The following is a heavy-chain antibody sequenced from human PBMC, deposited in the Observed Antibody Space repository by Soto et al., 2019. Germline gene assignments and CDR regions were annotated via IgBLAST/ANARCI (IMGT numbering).Heavy chain of an antibody. J-gene: IGHJ6*03. CDR2: INHSGST. D-gene: IGHD3-10*01. Sequence: QVQLQQWGAGLLKPSETLSLTCAVYGGSFSGYYLSWIRQPPGKGLEWIGEINHSGSTNYNPSLKSRVTISVDTSKNQSSLKLSSVTAADTAVYYCARAPYYYGYSYYYYYYMDVWGKGTTVTVSS. V-gene: IGHV4-34*01. CDR3: ARAPYYYGYSYYYYYYMDV. CDR1: GGSFSGYY.